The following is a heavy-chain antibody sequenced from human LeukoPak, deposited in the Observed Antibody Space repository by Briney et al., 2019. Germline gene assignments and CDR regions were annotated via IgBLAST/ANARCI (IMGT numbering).Heavy chain of an antibody. D-gene: IGHD5-12*01. V-gene: IGHV3-30*02. CDR2: IRYDRSNK. Sequence: GGSLRLSCAASGFTFSSYGMHWVRQVPGKGLEWVAFIRYDRSNKYYADSVEGRFTISRDNSKYTLYLLLDSLRAEDTAVYYCAKDADRVGTHIDYWGQGTPVAVSS. CDR1: GFTFSSYG. J-gene: IGHJ4*02. CDR3: AKDADRVGTHIDY.